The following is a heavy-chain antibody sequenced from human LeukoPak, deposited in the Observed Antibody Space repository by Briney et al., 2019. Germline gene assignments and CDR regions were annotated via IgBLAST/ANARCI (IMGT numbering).Heavy chain of an antibody. V-gene: IGHV4-4*07. D-gene: IGHD2-15*01. Sequence: SETLSLTCAVSGGSITGHYWSWIRQPAEKRLEWIGRIHTSGTTSYNPSLKSRVTMSVDTSKNQFSLKLSSVTAADTAIYYCARGGVVVAAATFDHWGQGTLVTVSS. CDR3: ARGGVVVAAATFDH. CDR2: IHTSGTT. J-gene: IGHJ4*02. CDR1: GGSITGHY.